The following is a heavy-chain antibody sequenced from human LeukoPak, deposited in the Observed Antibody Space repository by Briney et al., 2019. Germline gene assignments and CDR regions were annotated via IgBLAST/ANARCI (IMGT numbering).Heavy chain of an antibody. CDR2: ISAYNGNT. Sequence: ASVKVSCKASGYTFTSYGISWVRQAPGRGLEWMGWISAYNGNTNYAQKLQGRVTMTTDTSTSTAYMELRSLRSDDTAIYYCATYRQVLLPFESWGQGTLVTVSS. CDR1: GYTFTSYG. V-gene: IGHV1-18*01. J-gene: IGHJ4*02. CDR3: ATYRQVLLPFES. D-gene: IGHD2-8*02.